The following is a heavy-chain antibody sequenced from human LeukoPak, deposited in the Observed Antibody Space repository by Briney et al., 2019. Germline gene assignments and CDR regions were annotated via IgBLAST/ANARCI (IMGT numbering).Heavy chain of an antibody. CDR2: ISGSGGST. J-gene: IGHJ4*02. CDR1: GFTFDDYA. CDR3: AKGPYYYDSSGYIPFDY. Sequence: GGSLRLSCAASGFTFDDYAMPWVRQAPGKGLEWVSGISGSGGSTYYADSVKGRFTISRDNSKNTLYLQMNSLRAEDTAVYYCAKGPYYYDSSGYIPFDYWGQGTLVTVSS. V-gene: IGHV3-23*01. D-gene: IGHD3-22*01.